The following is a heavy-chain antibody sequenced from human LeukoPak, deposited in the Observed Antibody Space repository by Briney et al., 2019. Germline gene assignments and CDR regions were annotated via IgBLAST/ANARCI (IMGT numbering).Heavy chain of an antibody. CDR1: GFTFSSYS. D-gene: IGHD1-26*01. CDR3: AKDQKKPRLHSFYYYMDV. V-gene: IGHV3-21*01. CDR2: ISSSSSYI. Sequence: GGSLRLSCAASGFTFSSYSRNWVGQAPGEGLEWVSSISSSSSYIYYADSVRGRFTISRDNAKNSLYLQMNSLRPEDTSVYYCAKDQKKPRLHSFYYYMDVWGKGHTVTVSS. J-gene: IGHJ6*03.